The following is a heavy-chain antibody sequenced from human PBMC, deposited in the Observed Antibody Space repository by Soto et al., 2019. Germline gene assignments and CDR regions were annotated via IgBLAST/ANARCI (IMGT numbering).Heavy chain of an antibody. V-gene: IGHV4-59*01. CDR2: IHYSGTT. CDR1: GGSMRNYF. Sequence: SETLSLTCTVSGGSMRNYFWTWIRQPPGKGLEWIGYIHYSGTTSFFPSYNPSLRSRVTISEDTSKNQFSLKLLSVTTADAAVYFCAAGEASSRNLAPYYLDFWGQGTLVTVSS. CDR3: AAGEASSRNLAPYYLDF. D-gene: IGHD6-13*01. J-gene: IGHJ4*02.